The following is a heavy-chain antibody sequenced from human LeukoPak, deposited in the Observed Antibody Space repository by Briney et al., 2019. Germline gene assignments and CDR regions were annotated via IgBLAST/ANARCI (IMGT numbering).Heavy chain of an antibody. CDR2: ISGSGGST. D-gene: IGHD3-3*01. CDR1: GFTFSSYA. CDR3: AKNPLNDDFWSGYYHTDY. Sequence: PGGSLRLSCAASGFTFSSYAMSSVRQAPGKGLEWVSAISGSGGSTYYADSVNGRFTISRDNSMNTLYLQMNSLRAEARAAVYCAKNPLNDDFWSGYYHTDYWGQGTLVTISS. J-gene: IGHJ4*02. V-gene: IGHV3-23*01.